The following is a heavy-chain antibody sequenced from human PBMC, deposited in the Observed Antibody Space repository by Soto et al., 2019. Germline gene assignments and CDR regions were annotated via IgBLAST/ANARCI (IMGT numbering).Heavy chain of an antibody. J-gene: IGHJ5*02. CDR1: GYTFTSYD. CDR3: ARGGYSYGYRYNWFDP. Sequence: QVQLVQSGAEVKKPGASVKVSCKASGYTFTSYDINWVRQATGQGLEWMGWMNPNSGNTGYAQKFQGRGTMTRKTSISTAYMELSSLRSEDTAVYYCARGGYSYGYRYNWFDPWGQGTLVTVSS. CDR2: MNPNSGNT. V-gene: IGHV1-8*01. D-gene: IGHD5-18*01.